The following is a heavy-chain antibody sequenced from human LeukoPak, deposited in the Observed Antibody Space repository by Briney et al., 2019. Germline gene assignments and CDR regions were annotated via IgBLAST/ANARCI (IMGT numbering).Heavy chain of an antibody. CDR2: INQGGSVK. D-gene: IGHD5-12*01. CDR1: GFSFRDFW. Sequence: GGSLRPSCAASGFSFRDFWMTWVRQAPGKGLEWVANINQGGSVKYYVDSVKGRFTISRDDAESSLYVQMNSLRDEDTAVYYCARFGYSGWNLEYWGQGTLVTVSS. J-gene: IGHJ4*02. CDR3: ARFGYSGWNLEY. V-gene: IGHV3-7*01.